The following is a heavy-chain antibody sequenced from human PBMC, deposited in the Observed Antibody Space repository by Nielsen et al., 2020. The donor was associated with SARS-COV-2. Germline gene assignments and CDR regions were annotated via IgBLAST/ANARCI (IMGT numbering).Heavy chain of an antibody. J-gene: IGHJ6*02. CDR1: GFTFDDYA. V-gene: IGHV3-9*01. Sequence: SLKISCAASGFTFDDYAMHWVRQAPGKGLEWVSGISWNSGSIGYADSVKGRFTIPRDNAKNSLYLQMNSLRAEDTAVYYCAADLIAVAGTDYYYYYGMDVWGQGTTVTVSS. CDR3: AADLIAVAGTDYYYYYGMDV. D-gene: IGHD6-19*01. CDR2: ISWNSGSI.